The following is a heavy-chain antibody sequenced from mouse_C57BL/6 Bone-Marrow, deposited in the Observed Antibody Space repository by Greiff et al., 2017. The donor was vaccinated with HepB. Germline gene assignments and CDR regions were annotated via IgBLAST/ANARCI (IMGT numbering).Heavy chain of an antibody. D-gene: IGHD1-1*01. V-gene: IGHV1-18*01. CDR2: INPNNGGT. Sequence: VQLQQSGPELVKPGASVKIPCKASGYTFTDYNMDWVKQSHGKSLEWIGDINPNNGGTIYNQKFKGKATLTVDKSSSTAYMELRSLTSEDTAVYYCAREEGYGSSYFWFAYWGQGTLVTVSA. CDR1: GYTFTDYN. CDR3: AREEGYGSSYFWFAY. J-gene: IGHJ3*01.